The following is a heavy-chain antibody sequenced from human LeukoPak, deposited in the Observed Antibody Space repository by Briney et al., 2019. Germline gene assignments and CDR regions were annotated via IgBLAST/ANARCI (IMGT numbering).Heavy chain of an antibody. CDR3: ARGNWEVITPDY. D-gene: IGHD3-22*01. CDR2: IYYSGST. V-gene: IGHV4-59*01. Sequence: NASETLSLTCTVSGGSISSYYWSWIRQPPGKGLEWIGYIYYSGSTNYNPSLKSRVTISIDTSKNQFSLKLSSVTAADTAVYYCARGNWEVITPDYWGQGTLVTVSS. J-gene: IGHJ4*02. CDR1: GGSISSYY.